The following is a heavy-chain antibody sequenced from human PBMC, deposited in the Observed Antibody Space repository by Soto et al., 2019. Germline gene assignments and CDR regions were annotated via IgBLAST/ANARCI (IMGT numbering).Heavy chain of an antibody. J-gene: IGHJ5*02. V-gene: IGHV5-51*01. D-gene: IGHD3-10*01. CDR2: IYPGDSDT. Sequence: ESLELSCKGSGYSFPSYWIVWVRQMPGKGPEWMGIIYPGDSDTRYSPSFQGQVTISADKSISTAYLQWSSLKASDTAMYYCARLDGSGSYQWVWFDPWGQGTLVTVSS. CDR1: GYSFPSYW. CDR3: ARLDGSGSYQWVWFDP.